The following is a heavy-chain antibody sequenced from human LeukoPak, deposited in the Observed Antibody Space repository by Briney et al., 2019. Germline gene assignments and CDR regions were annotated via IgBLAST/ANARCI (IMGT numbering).Heavy chain of an antibody. CDR3: ARDSLYCSSTSCYTFDY. D-gene: IGHD2-2*02. Sequence: ASVKVSCKASGYTFTSYGISWVRQAPGQGLEWMGWISAYNGNTNHAQKLQGRVTMTTDTSTSTAYMELRSLRSDDTAVYYCARDSLYCSSTSCYTFDYWGQGTLVTVSS. J-gene: IGHJ4*02. V-gene: IGHV1-18*01. CDR1: GYTFTSYG. CDR2: ISAYNGNT.